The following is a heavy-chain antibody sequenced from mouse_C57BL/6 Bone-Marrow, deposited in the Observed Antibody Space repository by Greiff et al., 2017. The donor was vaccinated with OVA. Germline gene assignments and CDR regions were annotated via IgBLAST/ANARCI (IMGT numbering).Heavy chain of an antibody. D-gene: IGHD2-4*01. CDR3: ARQRLRRNYAMDY. V-gene: IGHV2-6-1*01. J-gene: IGHJ4*01. CDR1: GFSLTSYG. CDR2: IWSDGST. Sequence: LQESGPGLVAPSQSLSITCTVSGFSLTSYGVHWVRQPPGKGLAWLVVIWSDGSTTYNSALKSRLSISKDNSKSQVFLKMNSLQTDDTAMYYCARQRLRRNYAMDYWGQGTSVTVSS.